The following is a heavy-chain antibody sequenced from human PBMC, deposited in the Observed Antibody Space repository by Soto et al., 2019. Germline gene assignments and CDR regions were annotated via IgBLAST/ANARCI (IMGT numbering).Heavy chain of an antibody. J-gene: IGHJ4*02. Sequence: QITLKESGPTLVKPTQTLTLTCTFSGFSLSSTRMAVGWIRQPPGKALEWLALIYWDDDKRYSPFLKSRLTITKDSSKNQVVITMSNMDPVDTARYYCAHIVVAGLGYYFDDWGQGTLVTVSS. V-gene: IGHV2-5*02. CDR1: GFSLSSTRMA. CDR3: AHIVVAGLGYYFDD. D-gene: IGHD6-19*01. CDR2: IYWDDDK.